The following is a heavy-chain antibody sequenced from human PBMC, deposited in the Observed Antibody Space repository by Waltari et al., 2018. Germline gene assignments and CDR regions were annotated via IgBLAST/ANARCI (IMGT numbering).Heavy chain of an antibody. Sequence: VQLVESEGCLVQPGWSLRLSCAASGVTFSSYSMNWVHQAPGKGLEWVSYIRSSSSTIYYADSVKGLFTISRENAKNLLYLQMNSLRAEDTDVYYCARDDYGDYLNWFDPWGQGTLVTVS. CDR1: GVTFSSYS. V-gene: IGHV3-48*01. CDR2: IRSSSSTI. J-gene: IGHJ5*02. D-gene: IGHD4-17*01. CDR3: ARDDYGDYLNWFDP.